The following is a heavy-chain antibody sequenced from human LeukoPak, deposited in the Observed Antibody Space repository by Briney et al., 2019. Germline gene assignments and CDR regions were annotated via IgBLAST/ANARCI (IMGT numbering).Heavy chain of an antibody. V-gene: IGHV3-30*03. D-gene: IGHD4-11*01. Sequence: GGSLRLSCAASGFTFSSYGMHWVRQAPGKGLEWVAVISYDGSNKYYADSVKGRFTISRDNSKNTLYLRMNSLRAEDTAVYYCTTSDINYRPFDNWGRGTLVTVSS. CDR1: GFTFSSYG. J-gene: IGHJ4*02. CDR3: TTSDINYRPFDN. CDR2: ISYDGSNK.